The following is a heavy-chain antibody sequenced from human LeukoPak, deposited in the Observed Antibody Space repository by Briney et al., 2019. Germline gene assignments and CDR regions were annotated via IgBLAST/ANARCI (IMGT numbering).Heavy chain of an antibody. CDR2: IKQDGSEK. CDR3: ARDVDGEYDYVWGSYRYEYYFDY. D-gene: IGHD3-16*02. V-gene: IGHV3-7*01. CDR1: GFTFSSYW. Sequence: GGSLRLSCAASGFTFSSYWMSWVRQAPGKGLEWVANIKQDGSEKYYVDSVKGRFTISRDNAKNSLYLQMNSLRAEDTAVYYCARDVDGEYDYVWGSYRYEYYFDYWGQGTLVTVSS. J-gene: IGHJ4*02.